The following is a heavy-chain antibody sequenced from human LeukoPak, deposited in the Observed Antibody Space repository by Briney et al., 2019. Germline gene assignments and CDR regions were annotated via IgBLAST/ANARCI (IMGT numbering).Heavy chain of an antibody. CDR1: GGSISSGDYY. D-gene: IGHD1-1*01. CDR2: IYYSGST. CDR3: ARSQYSTRWFDP. J-gene: IGHJ5*02. V-gene: IGHV4-61*08. Sequence: PSETLSLTCTVSGGSISSGDYYWTWIRQPPGKGLEWIGYIYYSGSTDYNPSLKSRVTISVDTSQNQFSLNLSSVTAADTAVYYCARSQYSTRWFDPWGQGTLVTVSP.